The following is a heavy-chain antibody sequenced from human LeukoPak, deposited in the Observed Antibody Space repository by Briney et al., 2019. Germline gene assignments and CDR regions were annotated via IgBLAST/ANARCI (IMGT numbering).Heavy chain of an antibody. CDR1: GFTFSSYG. V-gene: IGHV3-30*18. J-gene: IGHJ4*02. CDR2: ISYDGSNK. Sequence: PGGSLRPSCAASGFTFSSYGMHWVRQAPGKGLEWVAVISYDGSNKYYADSVKGRFTISRDNSKNTLYLQMDSLRAEDTAVYYCAKEGLSGFFTLDYWGQGTLVTVSS. D-gene: IGHD5-12*01. CDR3: AKEGLSGFFTLDY.